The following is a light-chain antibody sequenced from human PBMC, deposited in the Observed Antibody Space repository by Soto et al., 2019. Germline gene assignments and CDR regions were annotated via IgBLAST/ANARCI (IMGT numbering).Light chain of an antibody. V-gene: IGKV3-11*01. CDR2: DAY. Sequence: EVVLTQSPVTLSLSPWERATLSCRASQSFRGLLAWYQQKPGQAPRLLIYDAYNRATGIPPRFSGSGSGTDFTLTISSLEPEDFAVYYCQQRSNWPLTFGQGTRLEI. CDR1: QSFRGL. CDR3: QQRSNWPLT. J-gene: IGKJ5*01.